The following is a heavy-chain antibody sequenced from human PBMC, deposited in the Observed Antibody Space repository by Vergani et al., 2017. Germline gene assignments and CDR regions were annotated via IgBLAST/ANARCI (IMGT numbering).Heavy chain of an antibody. D-gene: IGHD3-10*01. CDR2: ISYDGSNK. CDR1: GFTFSSYA. Sequence: QVQLVESGGGVVQPGRSLRLSCAASGFTFSSYAMHWVRQAPGKGLEWVAVISYDGSNKYYADSVKGRFTISRDNSKNTLYLQMNSLRAEDTAVYYCARDPALPYYYGSGRDFVYYYYYGMDVWGQGTTVTVSS. CDR3: ARDPALPYYYGSGRDFVYYYYYGMDV. V-gene: IGHV3-30*01. J-gene: IGHJ6*02.